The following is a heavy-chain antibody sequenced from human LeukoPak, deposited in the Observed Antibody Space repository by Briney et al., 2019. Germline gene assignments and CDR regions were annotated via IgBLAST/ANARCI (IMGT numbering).Heavy chain of an antibody. J-gene: IGHJ4*02. CDR1: GFDFGAFG. CDR3: ARDGGSLSYFDY. D-gene: IGHD1-26*01. Sequence: GGSLRLSCVVSGFDFGAFGMNWVRQAPGKGLEWISYISSSGSTIYYADSVKGRFTISRDNAKNSLYLQMNSLRAEDTAVYYCARDGGSLSYFDYWGQGTLVTVSS. CDR2: ISSSGSTI. V-gene: IGHV3-48*04.